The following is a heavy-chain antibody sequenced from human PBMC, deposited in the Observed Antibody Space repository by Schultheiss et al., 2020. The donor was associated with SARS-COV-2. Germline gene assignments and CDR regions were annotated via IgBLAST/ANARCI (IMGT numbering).Heavy chain of an antibody. V-gene: IGHV4-59*12. CDR1: GGPISSYY. Sequence: SETLSLTWTVSGGPISSYYWSWIRQPPGKGLEWIGYIYYSGSTYYNPSLKSRFTISVDTSKNQFSLKLSSVTAADTAVYYCARALLGVGYYGSGTKRGWFDPWGQGALVTVSS. D-gene: IGHD3-10*01. J-gene: IGHJ5*02. CDR2: IYYSGST. CDR3: ARALLGVGYYGSGTKRGWFDP.